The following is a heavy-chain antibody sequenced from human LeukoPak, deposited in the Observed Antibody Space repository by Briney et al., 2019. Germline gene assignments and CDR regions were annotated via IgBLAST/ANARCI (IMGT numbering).Heavy chain of an antibody. CDR2: ISSSSSYI. CDR3: ARSLRDCSSTSCYASDY. J-gene: IGHJ4*02. CDR1: GFTFSSYS. V-gene: IGHV3-21*01. Sequence: PGGSLRLSCAASGFTFSSYSMNWVRQAPGKGLEWVSSISSSSSYIYYADSVKGRFTISRDNAKNSLYLQMNSLRAEDTAVYYCARSLRDCSSTSCYASDYWGQGTLVTVSP. D-gene: IGHD2-2*01.